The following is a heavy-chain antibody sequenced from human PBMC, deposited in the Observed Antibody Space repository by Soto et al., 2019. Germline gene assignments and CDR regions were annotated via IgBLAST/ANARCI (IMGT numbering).Heavy chain of an antibody. CDR3: ETDDYGSGHAGTFRH. Sequence: QVQLVESGGGVVQPGRSLRLSCAASGFTFSIFVMHWVRQAPGKGLEWVTGISNDGTSKHYEDSVKARFTISRDHSKNTLYLQIDSLTSEDTALYYCETDDYGSGHAGTFRHWGQGTLETVTS. J-gene: IGHJ1*01. V-gene: IGHV3-30-3*01. CDR1: GFTFSIFV. CDR2: ISNDGTSK. D-gene: IGHD4-17*01.